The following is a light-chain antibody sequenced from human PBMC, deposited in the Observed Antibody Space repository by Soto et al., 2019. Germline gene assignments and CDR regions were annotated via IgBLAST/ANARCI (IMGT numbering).Light chain of an antibody. V-gene: IGKV3-15*01. CDR3: QQYNNWPLP. Sequence: EIVMTQSPATLSVSPGERATISCRASQSVSSNLAWYQQKPGQAPRHLIYGASTRATGIPARFSGSGSGTEFTLTISSLQSEDFADYYCQQYNNWPLPFGGGTKVEI. CDR2: GAS. CDR1: QSVSSN. J-gene: IGKJ4*01.